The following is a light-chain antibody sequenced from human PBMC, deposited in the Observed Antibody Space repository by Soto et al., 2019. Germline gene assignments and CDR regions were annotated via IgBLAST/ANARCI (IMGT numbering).Light chain of an antibody. Sequence: QSALTQPPSASGSPGQSVTISCTGSSSDGGGYNCVSWFQQHPGKAPKLMIFEDIKRPSGVPDRFSASKSGNTASLTVSGLQAEDDADYYCSSYGGSDNLIFGGGTQLTVL. CDR2: EDI. CDR1: SSDGGGYNC. CDR3: SSYGGSDNLI. J-gene: IGLJ2*01. V-gene: IGLV2-8*01.